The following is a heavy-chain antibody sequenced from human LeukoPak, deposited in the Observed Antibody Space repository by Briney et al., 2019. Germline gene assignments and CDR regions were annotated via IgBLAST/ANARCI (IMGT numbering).Heavy chain of an antibody. J-gene: IGHJ5*02. V-gene: IGHV1-69*05. CDR1: GGTFSSYA. CDR2: IIPIFGTA. D-gene: IGHD3-10*01. CDR3: ARDSGTYGSGKNWFDP. Sequence: ASVKVSCKASGGTFSSYAISWVRQAPGQGLEWMGGIIPIFGTANYAQKFQGRVTMTRDMSTSTVYMELRSLRSDDTAVYYCARDSGTYGSGKNWFDPWGQGTLVTVSS.